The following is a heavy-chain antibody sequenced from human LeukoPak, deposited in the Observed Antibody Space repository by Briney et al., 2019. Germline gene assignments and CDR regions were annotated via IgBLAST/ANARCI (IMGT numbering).Heavy chain of an antibody. CDR2: IWYDGSNR. J-gene: IGHJ4*02. V-gene: IGHV3-33*06. D-gene: IGHD1-7*01. CDR3: AKNHWNYRPARLSYFDY. CDR1: GFTFSSYG. Sequence: GGSLRLSCAVSGFTFSSYGMHWVRQAPGKGLEWVAVIWYDGSNRYYADSVKGRFTISRDNSKNTLYLQMNSLRAEDTAAYYCAKNHWNYRPARLSYFDYWGQGTLVTVSS.